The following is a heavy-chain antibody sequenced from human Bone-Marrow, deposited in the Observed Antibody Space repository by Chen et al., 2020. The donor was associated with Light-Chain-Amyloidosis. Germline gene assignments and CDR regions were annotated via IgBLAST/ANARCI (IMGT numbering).Heavy chain of an antibody. CDR1: GVNFSSFG. Sequence: EVQLVDSGGGLVQPGGFLSLSCATSGVNFSSFGMSWVRQAPGKGLEWVTTVSGSTVSTYYAGAVKGRFIISRDNSKSTLYLQMNSLRAGDTAVYFCTRKGGYFDFWGQGSLVTVSS. V-gene: IGHV3-23*04. J-gene: IGHJ4*02. CDR3: TRKGGYFDF. D-gene: IGHD3-10*01. CDR2: VSGSTVST.